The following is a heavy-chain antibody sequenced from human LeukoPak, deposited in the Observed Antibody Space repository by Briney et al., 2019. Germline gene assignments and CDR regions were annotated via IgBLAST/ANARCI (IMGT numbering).Heavy chain of an antibody. CDR2: IGSSSSYI. V-gene: IGHV3-21*01. D-gene: IGHD1-26*01. J-gene: IGHJ4*02. CDR1: GFTFSSYS. Sequence: GGSLRLSCAASGFTFSSYSMNWVRQAPGKGLEWVSSIGSSSSYIYYADSVKGRFTISRDNAKNSLYLQMNSLRAEDTAVYYCARMGSYHHPSYFDYWGQGTLVTVSS. CDR3: ARMGSYHHPSYFDY.